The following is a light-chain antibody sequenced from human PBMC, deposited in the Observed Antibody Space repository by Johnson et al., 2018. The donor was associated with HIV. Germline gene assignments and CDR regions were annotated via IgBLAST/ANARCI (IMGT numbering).Light chain of an antibody. V-gene: IGLV1-51*01. J-gene: IGLJ1*01. Sequence: QSVLTQPPSVSAAPGQKVTIYCSGSSSNIGNNYVSWYQQLPGTAPKLLIYDNNKRPSGIPDRFSGSKSGTSATLGITGPQTGDESDYYCGTWDSSLSAYVFGTGTKVTVL. CDR1: SSNIGNNY. CDR2: DNN. CDR3: GTWDSSLSAYV.